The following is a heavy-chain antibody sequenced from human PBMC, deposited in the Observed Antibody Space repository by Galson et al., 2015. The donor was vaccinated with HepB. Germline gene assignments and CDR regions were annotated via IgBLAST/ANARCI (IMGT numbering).Heavy chain of an antibody. Sequence: SLRLSCATSGFSFFDYAMSWVRQAPGKGLEWVSVISDSGDTTNYADSVKGRFIISSDNSKNILYLQMNSLRDEDTAVYYCAKELFSLREFKVGEIVPSEQYGIDVWGQGTTVTVSS. J-gene: IGHJ6*02. CDR3: AKELFSLREFKVGEIVPSEQYGIDV. CDR2: ISDSGDTT. D-gene: IGHD1/OR15-1a*01. V-gene: IGHV3-23*01. CDR1: GFSFFDYA.